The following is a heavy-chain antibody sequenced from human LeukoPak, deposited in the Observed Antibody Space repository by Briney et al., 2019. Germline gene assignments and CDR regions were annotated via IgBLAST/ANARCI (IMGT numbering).Heavy chain of an antibody. V-gene: IGHV4-59*01. CDR2: IYNSGNT. J-gene: IGHJ6*03. Sequence: SETLSLTCTVSGGSISSYYWSWIRQPPGKGLEWIGYIYNSGNTNYNPSLKSRVTISVDTSKNQFSLKLSSVTAADTAVYYCARVRYYYYIDVWGKGTTVTISS. CDR1: GGSISSYY. CDR3: ARVRYYYYIDV.